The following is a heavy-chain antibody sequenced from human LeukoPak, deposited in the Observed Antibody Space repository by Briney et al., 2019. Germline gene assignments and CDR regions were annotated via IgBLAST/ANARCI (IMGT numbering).Heavy chain of an antibody. V-gene: IGHV3-23*01. D-gene: IGHD3-3*01. Sequence: GGSLRLSCAASGFTFSSYAMSWVRQAPGKGLEWVSAISGSGGSTYYADSVKGRFTISRDNSKNTLYLQMNSLRAEDTAVYYCARDPTQTIFGVVNTNWFDPWGQGTLVTVSS. J-gene: IGHJ5*02. CDR1: GFTFSSYA. CDR2: ISGSGGST. CDR3: ARDPTQTIFGVVNTNWFDP.